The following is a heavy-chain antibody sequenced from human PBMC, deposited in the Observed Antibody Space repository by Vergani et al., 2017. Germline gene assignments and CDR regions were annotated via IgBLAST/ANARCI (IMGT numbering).Heavy chain of an antibody. CDR1: GYTFTSYG. CDR2: ISAYNGNK. Sequence: QVQLVQSGAEVKKPGASVKVSCKASGYTFTSYGISWVRQAPGQGLEWMGWISAYNGNKNYAQKLQGRVTMTTDTSTSTAYMELRSLRSDDTAVYYCARDPIAYYYDSSGYHDAFDIWGQGTMVTVSS. J-gene: IGHJ3*02. CDR3: ARDPIAYYYDSSGYHDAFDI. V-gene: IGHV1-18*01. D-gene: IGHD3-22*01.